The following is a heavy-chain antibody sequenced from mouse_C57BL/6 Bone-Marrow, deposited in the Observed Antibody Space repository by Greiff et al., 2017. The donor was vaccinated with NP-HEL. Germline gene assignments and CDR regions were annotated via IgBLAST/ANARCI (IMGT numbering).Heavy chain of an antibody. J-gene: IGHJ3*01. CDR1: GYAFSSSW. CDR3: ARGWRQLRLWFAY. CDR2: IYPGDGDT. D-gene: IGHD3-2*02. Sequence: QVQLQQSGPELVKPGASVKISCKASGYAFSSSWMNWVKQRPGKGLEWIGRIYPGDGDTNYNGKFKGKATLTADKSSSTAYMQLSSLTSEDSAVYFCARGWRQLRLWFAYWGQGTLVTVSA. V-gene: IGHV1-82*01.